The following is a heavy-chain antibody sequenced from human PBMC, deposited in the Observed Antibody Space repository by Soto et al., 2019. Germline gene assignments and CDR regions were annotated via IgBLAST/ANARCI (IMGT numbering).Heavy chain of an antibody. V-gene: IGHV1-69*06. D-gene: IGHD4-4*01. Sequence: QVQLVQSGAEVKKPGSSVKVSCKASGGTFSSYAISWVRQAPGQGLEWMGGIIPIFGTANYAQKFQGRVKITADKSTSTAYMELSSLRSEDTAVYYCAGEGEARGTTDGGFDYWGQGTLVTVSS. CDR1: GGTFSSYA. J-gene: IGHJ4*02. CDR2: IIPIFGTA. CDR3: AGEGEARGTTDGGFDY.